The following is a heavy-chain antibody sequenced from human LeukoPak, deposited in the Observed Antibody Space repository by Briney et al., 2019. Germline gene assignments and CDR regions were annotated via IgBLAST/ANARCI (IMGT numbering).Heavy chain of an antibody. V-gene: IGHV3-66*01. CDR2: IYSGGST. Sequence: PGGSLRLSCVAAGFTVGSNFMTWVRQAPGKGPEWVSVIYSGGSTYYADSVKGRFIISRDVSKNTLYLQMNSLKAEDTAVYYCAANIVATLDYWGQGTLVTVSS. J-gene: IGHJ4*02. CDR1: GFTVGSNF. D-gene: IGHD5-12*01. CDR3: AANIVATLDY.